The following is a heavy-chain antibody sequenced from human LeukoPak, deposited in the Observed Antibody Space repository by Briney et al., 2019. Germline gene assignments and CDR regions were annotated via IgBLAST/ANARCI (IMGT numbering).Heavy chain of an antibody. CDR2: IKQDGSEK. D-gene: IGHD3-10*01. J-gene: IGHJ4*02. V-gene: IGHV3-7*03. CDR1: GFTFSSYW. CDR3: AKGFREPSGPAPVDY. Sequence: GGSLRLSCAASGFTFSSYWMSWVRQAPGKGLEWVANIKQDGSEKYYVDSVKGRFTISRDNAKNSLYLQMNSLRAEDTAVYYCAKGFREPSGPAPVDYWGQGTLVTVSS.